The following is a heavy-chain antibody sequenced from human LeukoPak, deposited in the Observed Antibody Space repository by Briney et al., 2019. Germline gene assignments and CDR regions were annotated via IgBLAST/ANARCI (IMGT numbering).Heavy chain of an antibody. CDR2: ITAGTTHI. D-gene: IGHD6-13*01. CDR3: ARDGSGWSRDY. V-gene: IGHV3-21*01. CDR1: GFNFSPCA. J-gene: IGHJ4*02. Sequence: GGSLGLSCAASGFNFSPCAMTWVRQAPGKGLEWVSTITAGTTHIYYADSVKGRFTTSRDDAKTSLYLQLSSLRTEDTAVYYCARDGSGWSRDYWGQGTLVTVSS.